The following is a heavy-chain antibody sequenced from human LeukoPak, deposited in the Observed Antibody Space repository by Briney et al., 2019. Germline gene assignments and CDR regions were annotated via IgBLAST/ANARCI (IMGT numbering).Heavy chain of an antibody. V-gene: IGHV3-30*03. D-gene: IGHD6-13*01. CDR1: GFTFSSYG. CDR3: ARDRRNSSSWYFHSLTPDAFDI. CDR2: ISYDGSNK. J-gene: IGHJ3*02. Sequence: GRSLRLSCAASGFTFSSYGMHWVRQAPGKGLEWVAVISYDGSNKYYADSVKGRFTISRDNSKNTLYLQMNSLRAEDTAVYYCARDRRNSSSWYFHSLTPDAFDIWGQGTMVTVSS.